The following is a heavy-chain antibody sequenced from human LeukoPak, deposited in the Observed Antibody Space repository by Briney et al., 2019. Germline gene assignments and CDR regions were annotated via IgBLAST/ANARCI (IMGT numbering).Heavy chain of an antibody. CDR2: IYYSGST. J-gene: IGHJ4*02. V-gene: IGHV4-59*01. Sequence: SETLSLTCTVSGGSISSYYWSWIRQPPGKGLEWIGYIYYSGSTNYNPSLKSRVTISVDTSKNQFSLKLSSVTAADTAVYYCARDEKDYFDYWGQGTPVTVSS. CDR1: GGSISSYY. CDR3: ARDEKDYFDY.